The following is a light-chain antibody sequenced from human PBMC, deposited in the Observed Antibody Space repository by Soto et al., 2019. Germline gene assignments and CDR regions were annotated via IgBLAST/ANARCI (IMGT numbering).Light chain of an antibody. J-gene: IGLJ1*01. Sequence: QSLLTQPASVSGSPGQSITISCTGTSSDVGSYNLVSWYQQHPGEAPKLMIYEVSKRPSGVSNRFSGSKSGNTASLTISGLQAEDEADYYCCSYAGSPYVFGTGTKVTVL. V-gene: IGLV2-23*02. CDR2: EVS. CDR3: CSYAGSPYV. CDR1: SSDVGSYNL.